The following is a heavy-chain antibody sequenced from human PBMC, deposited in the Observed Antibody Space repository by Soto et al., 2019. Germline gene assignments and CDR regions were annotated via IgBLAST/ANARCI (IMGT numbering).Heavy chain of an antibody. D-gene: IGHD6-6*01. CDR3: AKDRIRGTSYFDY. J-gene: IGHJ4*02. CDR2: ISYNGDKT. Sequence: QVQLLESGGGVVQPGRSLRLSCAASGFSFNTYGMHWVRQAPGKGLEWVAVISYNGDKTFYADSVKGRFTISRDNSQSTLSLPMNSLRPEDTAVYYCAKDRIRGTSYFDYWGQGTLVTVSS. CDR1: GFSFNTYG. V-gene: IGHV3-30*18.